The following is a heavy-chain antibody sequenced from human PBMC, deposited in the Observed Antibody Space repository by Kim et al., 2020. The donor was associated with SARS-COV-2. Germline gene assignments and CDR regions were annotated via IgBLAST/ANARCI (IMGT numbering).Heavy chain of an antibody. V-gene: IGHV4-39*01. CDR3: ATTPTELRYFDWLQSPGDY. Sequence: SETLSLTCTVSGGSISSSSYYWGWIRQPPGKGLEWIGSIYYSGSTYYNPSLKSRVTISVDTSKNQFSLKLSSVTAADTAVYYCATTPTELRYFDWLQSPGDYWGQGTLVTVSS. J-gene: IGHJ4*02. D-gene: IGHD3-9*01. CDR1: GGSISSSSYY. CDR2: IYYSGST.